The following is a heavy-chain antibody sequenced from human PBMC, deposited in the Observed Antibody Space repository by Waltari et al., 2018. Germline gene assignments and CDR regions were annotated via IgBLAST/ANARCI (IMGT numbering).Heavy chain of an antibody. CDR3: ARRKTFNGVDV. CDR2: IYWHDEK. V-gene: IGHV2-5*01. CDR1: GFSLSTSGVG. Sequence: QITLEESGPTLVKPTQTLTLTCSFSGFSLSTSGVGVGWIRQPPGKALEWLGIIYWHDEKYYNPSLQSRLTITKDTSKNQVVLTMTDMDPVDTGTYYCARRKTFNGVDVWGRGTTVTVSS. J-gene: IGHJ6*02.